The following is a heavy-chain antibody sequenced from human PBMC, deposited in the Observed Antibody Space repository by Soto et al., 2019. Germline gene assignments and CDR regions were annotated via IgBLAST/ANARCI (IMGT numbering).Heavy chain of an antibody. CDR2: MNPNSGNT. J-gene: IGHJ6*01. D-gene: IGHD3-22*01. CDR3: AREDSSGPNYYYYGVDV. Sequence: ASVKVSCKASGYTFTSYDINWVRQATGQGLEWMGWMNPNSGNTGYAQKFQGRVTMTRNTSISTAYMELSSLRSEDTAVYYCAREDSSGPNYYYYGVDVSGQGTTVTVSS. CDR1: GYTFTSYD. V-gene: IGHV1-8*01.